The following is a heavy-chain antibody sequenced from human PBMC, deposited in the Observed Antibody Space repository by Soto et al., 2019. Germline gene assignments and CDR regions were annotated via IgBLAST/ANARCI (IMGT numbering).Heavy chain of an antibody. CDR1: AYTFTAYY. J-gene: IGHJ6*02. D-gene: IGHD3-3*01. CDR3: ARDQPWGCGVVTSNIMDV. V-gene: IGHV1-2*02. CDR2: INPKGGGT. Sequence: QEQLVQSGAEVKEPGASVKVSCKASAYTFTAYYVHWVRQAPGQGPEWMGWINPKGGGTKYAQKFQGRVTMTRDTYISTAYMELSRLSSDDTAVYYCARDQPWGCGVVTSNIMDVWGQGTTVTVSS.